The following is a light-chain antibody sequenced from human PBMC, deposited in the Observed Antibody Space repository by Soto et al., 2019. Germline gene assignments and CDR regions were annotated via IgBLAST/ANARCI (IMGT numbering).Light chain of an antibody. CDR2: DVT. V-gene: IGLV2-14*01. CDR1: SSDFGIYNS. J-gene: IGLJ1*01. Sequence: QSVLTQPASVSGSPGQSITLLCTGTSSDFGIYNSVSWYQQHPGKAPKLMIHDVTNRPSGVPSRFSGSRSGNTASLTISGLQAEDEADYYCSSFTSSSSYVFGPGTKLTVL. CDR3: SSFTSSSSYV.